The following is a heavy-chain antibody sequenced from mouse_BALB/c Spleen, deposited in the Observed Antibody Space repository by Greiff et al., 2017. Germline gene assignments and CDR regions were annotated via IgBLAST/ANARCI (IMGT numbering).Heavy chain of an antibody. V-gene: IGHV1-5*01. CDR3: TREGLLRLSAMDY. CDR2: IYPGHSDT. J-gene: IGHJ4*01. Sequence: EVQLQQSGTVLARPGASVKMSCKASGYSFTSYWMHWVKQRPGQGLEWIGAIYPGHSDTSYNQKFKGKAKLTAVTSASTAYMELSSLTNEDSAVYYCTREGLLRLSAMDYWGQGTSVTVSS. CDR1: GYSFTSYW. D-gene: IGHD1-2*01.